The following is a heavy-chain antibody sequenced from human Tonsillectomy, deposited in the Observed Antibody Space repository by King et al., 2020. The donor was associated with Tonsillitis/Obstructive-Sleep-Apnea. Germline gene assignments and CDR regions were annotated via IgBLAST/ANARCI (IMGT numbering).Heavy chain of an antibody. D-gene: IGHD1-20*01. J-gene: IGHJ4*02. CDR3: AGDRLLTGTRGYFDS. Sequence: VQLQQSGPGLVKPSQTLSLTCAISGDSVSSSSAAWNWIMQSPSRCLEWLGRTYYMSKWYNDYAVSVKRRITINPDTSKNHFSLQLNSVTPEDAAVYYCAGDRLLTGTRGYFDSWGQGTLVTVSS. CDR2: TYYMSKWYN. V-gene: IGHV6-1*01. CDR1: GDSVSSSSAA.